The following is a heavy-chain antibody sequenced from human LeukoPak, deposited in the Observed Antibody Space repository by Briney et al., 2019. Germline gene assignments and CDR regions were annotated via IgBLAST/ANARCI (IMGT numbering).Heavy chain of an antibody. Sequence: PGGSLRLSCAASGFTFSSYAMSWVRQAPGKGLEWVSAISGSGGSTYYADSVKGRFTISRDNSKNTLYLQMNSLRAVDTAVYYCAKNRFRQYYYGSGSYYNVDYFDYWGQGTLVTVSS. CDR1: GFTFSSYA. CDR3: AKNRFRQYYYGSGSYYNVDYFDY. J-gene: IGHJ4*02. D-gene: IGHD3-10*01. CDR2: ISGSGGST. V-gene: IGHV3-23*01.